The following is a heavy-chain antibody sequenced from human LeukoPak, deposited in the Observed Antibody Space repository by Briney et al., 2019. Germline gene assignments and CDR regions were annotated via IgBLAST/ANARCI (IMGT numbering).Heavy chain of an antibody. D-gene: IGHD5-18*01. V-gene: IGHV3-43D*03. CDR1: GFTFDDYA. CDR3: AKDGGPRLKYVDTDYYYYYMDV. J-gene: IGHJ6*03. Sequence: QSGGSLRLSCAASGFTFDDYAMHWVRQAPGKGLEWVSLISWDGGSTYYADSVKGRFTISRDNSKNSLYLQMNSLRAEDTALYYCAKDGGPRLKYVDTDYYYYYMDVWGKGTTVTVSS. CDR2: ISWDGGST.